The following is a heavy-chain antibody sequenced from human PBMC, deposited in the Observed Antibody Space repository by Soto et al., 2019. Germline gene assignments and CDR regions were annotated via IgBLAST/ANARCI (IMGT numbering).Heavy chain of an antibody. CDR3: ARPQGICFQVYGMDV. CDR2: IWYDGSNK. D-gene: IGHD3-10*01. V-gene: IGHV3-33*01. Sequence: QVQLVESGGGVVQPGRSLRLSCAASGFTFSSYGMHWVRQAPGKGLEWVAVIWYDGSNKYYADSVKGRFTISRDNSKNTVYLQMNSLRAEDTAVYYCARPQGICFQVYGMDVWGLGTTVTVSS. J-gene: IGHJ6*02. CDR1: GFTFSSYG.